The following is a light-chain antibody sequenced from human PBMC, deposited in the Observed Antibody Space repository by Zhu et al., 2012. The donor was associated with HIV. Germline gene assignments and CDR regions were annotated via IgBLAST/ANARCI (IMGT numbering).Light chain of an antibody. J-gene: IGKJ1*01. V-gene: IGKV3-20*01. CDR1: QSVSSNY. CDR2: GAS. CDR3: QQYGSSPPT. Sequence: EIVLTQSPGTLSLSPGERATLSCWASQSVSSNYLAWYQQKPGQAPRLLIYGASSRATGIPDRFSGSGSGTDFTLTISRLEPEDFAVYYCQQYGSSPPTFGQGTKVEIK.